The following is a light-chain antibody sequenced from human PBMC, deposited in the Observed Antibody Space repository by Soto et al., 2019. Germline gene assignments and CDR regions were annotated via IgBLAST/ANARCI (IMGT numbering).Light chain of an antibody. J-gene: IGKJ4*01. CDR1: QSVRSE. Sequence: EIVMTQSPASLSVSPGERVTLSCRASQSVRSELAWYQQKSGQPPRLLIYGASTGATGIPARFSGSGSGTEFTLTINDLQSEDFAVYYCQQYERWPPLTFGGGTKVEIK. V-gene: IGKV3-15*01. CDR2: GAS. CDR3: QQYERWPPLT.